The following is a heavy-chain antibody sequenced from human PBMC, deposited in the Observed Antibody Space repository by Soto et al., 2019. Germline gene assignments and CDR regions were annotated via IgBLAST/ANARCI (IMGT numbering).Heavy chain of an antibody. D-gene: IGHD2-21*02. CDR2: IYYSGST. Sequence: SETLSLTCTVSGGSISSGGYYWSWIRQHPGKGLEWIGYIYYSGSTYYNPSLKSRVTISVDTSKNQFSLKLSSVTAADTAVYYCASRLCGGDCYSAYYYYGMDVWGQGTTVTVSS. V-gene: IGHV4-31*03. J-gene: IGHJ6*02. CDR3: ASRLCGGDCYSAYYYYGMDV. CDR1: GGSISSGGYY.